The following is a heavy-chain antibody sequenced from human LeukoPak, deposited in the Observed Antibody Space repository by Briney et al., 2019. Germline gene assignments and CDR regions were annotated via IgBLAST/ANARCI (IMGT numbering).Heavy chain of an antibody. CDR1: GGSISSYY. J-gene: IGHJ6*03. V-gene: IGHV4-59*01. D-gene: IGHD6-13*01. Sequence: PSETLSLTCTVSGGSISSYYWSWIRQPSDKGLEWIGYIYYSGSTNYSPSLKSRVTISVDTSKNQFSLKLSSVTAADTAVYYCARLRSLGDSSSNYYYMDVWGKGTTVTVSS. CDR2: IYYSGST. CDR3: ARLRSLGDSSSNYYYMDV.